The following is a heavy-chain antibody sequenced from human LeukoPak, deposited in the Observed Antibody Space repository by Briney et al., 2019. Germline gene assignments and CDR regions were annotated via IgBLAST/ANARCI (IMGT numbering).Heavy chain of an antibody. Sequence: GASVTVSCTASGYTFTSYDINWVRQAPGQGLEWMGWISAYNGNTNYAQKFQGRVTITADKSTSTAYMELSSLRSEDTAVYYCARDTGDPNWFDPWGQGTLVTVSS. CDR2: ISAYNGNT. CDR1: GYTFTSYD. J-gene: IGHJ5*02. CDR3: ARDTGDPNWFDP. D-gene: IGHD4-17*01. V-gene: IGHV1-18*01.